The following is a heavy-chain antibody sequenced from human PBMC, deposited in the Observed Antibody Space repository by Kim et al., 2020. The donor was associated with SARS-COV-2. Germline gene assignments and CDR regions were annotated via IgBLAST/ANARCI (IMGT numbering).Heavy chain of an antibody. Sequence: GGSLRLSCAASGFTFDDYAMHWVRQAPGKGLEWVSGISWNSGSIGYADSVKGRFTISRDNAKNSLYLQMNSLRAEDTALYYCATSKGWGSGSYEPDWYFDIWGGGTLVTVTS. CDR1: GFTFDDYA. J-gene: IGHJ2*01. D-gene: IGHD1-26*01. V-gene: IGHV3-9*01. CDR2: ISWNSGSI. CDR3: ATSKGWGSGSYEPDWYFDI.